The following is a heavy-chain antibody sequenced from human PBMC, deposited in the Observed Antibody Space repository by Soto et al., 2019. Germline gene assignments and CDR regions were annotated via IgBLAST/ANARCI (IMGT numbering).Heavy chain of an antibody. CDR2: IKSKTDGGTT. J-gene: IGHJ6*02. V-gene: IGHV3-15*07. CDR1: GFTFSSYL. CDR3: TTVPAATYYYYGMDV. D-gene: IGHD2-2*01. Sequence: PGGSLRLSCAASGFTFSSYLMHWVRQAPGKGLEWVGRIKSKTDGGTTDYAAPVKGRFTISRDDSKNTLYLQMNSLKTEDTAVYYCTTVPAATYYYYGMDVWGQGTTVTSP.